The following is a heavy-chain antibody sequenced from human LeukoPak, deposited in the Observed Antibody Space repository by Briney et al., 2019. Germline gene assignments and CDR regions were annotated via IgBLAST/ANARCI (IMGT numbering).Heavy chain of an antibody. D-gene: IGHD3-10*01. CDR3: ASYYYYGSGSPFDY. J-gene: IGHJ4*02. V-gene: IGHV4-34*01. CDR1: GGSFSGYY. Sequence: SETLSLTCAVYGGSFSGYYWSWIRQPPGKGLEWIGEINHSGSTNYNPSLKSRVTMSVDTSKNQFSLKLSSVTAADTAVYYCASYYYYGSGSPFDYWGQGTLVTVSS. CDR2: INHSGST.